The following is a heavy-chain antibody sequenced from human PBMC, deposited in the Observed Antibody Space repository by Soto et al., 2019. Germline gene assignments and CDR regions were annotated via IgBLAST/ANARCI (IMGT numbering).Heavy chain of an antibody. CDR1: GYTFTSYG. CDR2: ISAYNGNT. CDR3: ARVSSRYYDFWCGSLSYYYYMAV. D-gene: IGHD3-3*01. J-gene: IGHJ6*03. V-gene: IGHV1-18*01. Sequence: ASVKVSCKASGYTFTSYGISWVRQAPGQGLEWMGWISAYNGNTNYAQKLQGRVTMTTDTSTSTAYMELRSLRSDDTAVYYCARVSSRYYDFWCGSLSYYYYMAVSGKGTTVTVSS.